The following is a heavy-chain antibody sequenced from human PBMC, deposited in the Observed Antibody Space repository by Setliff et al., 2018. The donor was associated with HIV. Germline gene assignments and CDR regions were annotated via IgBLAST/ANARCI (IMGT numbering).Heavy chain of an antibody. V-gene: IGHV1-69*10. CDR2: IIPFIGLA. Sequence: GASVKVSCKASGGTLKNNAISWGRQAPGQGLEWMGGIIPFIGLANYARKFQGRVIITADKFTNVVSLEVRRVNPDDSAMYYCASGPNDCTSSSCRFSFYYYYMDVWGKGTRVTVSS. CDR3: ASGPNDCTSSSCRFSFYYYYMDV. CDR1: GGTLKNNA. D-gene: IGHD2-2*01. J-gene: IGHJ6*03.